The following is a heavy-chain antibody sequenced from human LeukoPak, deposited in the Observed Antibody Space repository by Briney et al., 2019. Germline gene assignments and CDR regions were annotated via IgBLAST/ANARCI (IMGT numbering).Heavy chain of an antibody. CDR2: INPNSGGT. CDR3: AREGFGSAAIREGYYYYYGRDV. J-gene: IGHJ6*04. V-gene: IGHV1-2*04. CDR1: GYTFTGYY. D-gene: IGHD2-2*01. Sequence: ASVKVSCKASGYTFTGYYMHWVRQAPGQGLEWMGWINPNSGGTNYAQKFQGWVTMTRDTSISTAYMELSRPRSDDTAVYYCAREGFGSAAIREGYYYYYGRDVWGKGTTVTVSS.